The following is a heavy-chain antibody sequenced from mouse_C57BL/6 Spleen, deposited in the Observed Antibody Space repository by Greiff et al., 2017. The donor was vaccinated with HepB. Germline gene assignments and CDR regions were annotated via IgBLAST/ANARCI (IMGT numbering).Heavy chain of an antibody. CDR1: GFTFSSYA. D-gene: IGHD2-5*01. Sequence: EVQLVESGGGLVKPGGSLKLSCAASGFTFSSYAMSWVRQTPEKRLEWVATISDGGSYTYYPDNVKGRFTISRDNAKNNLYLQMSHLKSEDTAMYYCARAYYSNLTGMDYWGQGTSVTVSS. CDR2: ISDGGSYT. V-gene: IGHV5-4*01. J-gene: IGHJ4*01. CDR3: ARAYYSNLTGMDY.